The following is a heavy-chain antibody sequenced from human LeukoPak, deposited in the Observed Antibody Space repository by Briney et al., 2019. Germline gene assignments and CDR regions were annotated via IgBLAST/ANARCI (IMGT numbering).Heavy chain of an antibody. V-gene: IGHV1-8*01. CDR3: ARMSYYDSSGDNWFDP. D-gene: IGHD3-22*01. Sequence: ASVKVSCKASGYPFNNYDINWVRQATGQGLEWMGWMNPNSGNTGYAQKFQGRVTMTRDTSISTAYMELSSLRSEDTAVYYCARMSYYDSSGDNWFDPWGQGTLVTVSS. CDR2: MNPNSGNT. J-gene: IGHJ5*02. CDR1: GYPFNNYD.